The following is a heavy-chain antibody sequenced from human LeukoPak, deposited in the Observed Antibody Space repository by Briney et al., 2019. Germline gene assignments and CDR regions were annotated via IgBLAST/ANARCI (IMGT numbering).Heavy chain of an antibody. CDR1: GGSISSSSFF. V-gene: IGHV4-39*01. J-gene: IGHJ4*02. D-gene: IGHD2-2*01. CDR2: VSYSGTT. Sequence: SETLSLTCTVSGGSISSSSFFWAWIRQPPGKGLEWIGTVSYSGTTYYSPSLKSRVTISVDTSKNQFSLRLTSVTAADTALYYCAKLTCSSTFCPLDYWGQGTLVAVSS. CDR3: AKLTCSSTFCPLDY.